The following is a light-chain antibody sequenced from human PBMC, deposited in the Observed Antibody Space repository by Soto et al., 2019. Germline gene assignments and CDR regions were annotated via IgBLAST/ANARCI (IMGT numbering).Light chain of an antibody. V-gene: IGLV1-40*01. J-gene: IGLJ2*01. CDR2: ANN. CDR1: SSNIGAGYD. Sequence: QSVLTQPPSVSGAPGQRVTISCTGSSSNIGAGYDVHWYQQLPGTAPQLLIYANNNRPSGVPDRFSGSKSGTSASLAITGLEAEDEADYYCQSYDSSHVVFGGGTKLTVL. CDR3: QSYDSSHVV.